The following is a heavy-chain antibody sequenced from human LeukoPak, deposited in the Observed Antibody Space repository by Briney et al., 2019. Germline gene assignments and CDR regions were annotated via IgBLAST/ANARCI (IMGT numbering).Heavy chain of an antibody. CDR3: ARCSSGYWFDP. CDR2: MYYTGST. Sequence: SETLSLTCTVSGGSVTSYYWSWISQSPGKGLEWIGYMYYTGSTSYNPSLQSRVTISVDTSKNQFSLRLRSLTAADTAVYYCARCSSGYWFDPWGQGTLVTVSS. J-gene: IGHJ5*02. CDR1: GGSVTSYY. V-gene: IGHV4-59*02. D-gene: IGHD6-19*01.